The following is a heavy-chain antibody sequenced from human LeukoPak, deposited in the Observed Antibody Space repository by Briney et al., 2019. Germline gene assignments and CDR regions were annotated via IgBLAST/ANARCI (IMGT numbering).Heavy chain of an antibody. D-gene: IGHD5-18*01. J-gene: IGHJ4*02. Sequence: SETLSLTCTVSGGSISSYCWSWIRQPPGKGLEWIGYIYYSGSTNYNPSLKSRVTISVDTSKNQFSLKLSSVTAADTAVYYCARGGQLWQYFDYWGQGTLVTVSS. CDR1: GGSISSYC. V-gene: IGHV4-59*01. CDR2: IYYSGST. CDR3: ARGGQLWQYFDY.